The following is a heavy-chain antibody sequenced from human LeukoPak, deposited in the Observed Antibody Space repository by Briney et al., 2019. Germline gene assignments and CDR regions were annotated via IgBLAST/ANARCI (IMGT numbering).Heavy chain of an antibody. D-gene: IGHD1-26*01. V-gene: IGHV3-7*01. CDR3: ARDRNKGATDY. CDR2: IGQDGSEK. Sequence: PGGFLRLSCAASGFTFSTSWMSWVRQAPGKGLEWVANIGQDGSEKNHVDSVKGRFTISRDNAKNSLFLQMNSLRVEDTALYYCARDRNKGATDYWGQGTLVTVSS. J-gene: IGHJ4*02. CDR1: GFTFSTSW.